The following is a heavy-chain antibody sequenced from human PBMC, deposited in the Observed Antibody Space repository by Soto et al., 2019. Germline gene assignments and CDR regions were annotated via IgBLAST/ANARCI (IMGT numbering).Heavy chain of an antibody. D-gene: IGHD6-13*01. V-gene: IGHV1-69*13. CDR3: ARAYRTTKKIAAAEKGAFDI. CDR1: GGTFSSYA. CDR2: IIPIFGTA. J-gene: IGHJ3*02. Sequence: ASVKVSCKASGGTFSSYAISWVRQAPGQGLEWMGGIIPIFGTANYAQKFQGRVTITADESTSTAYMELSSLRSEDTAVYYCARAYRTTKKIAAAEKGAFDIWGQGTMVTVSS.